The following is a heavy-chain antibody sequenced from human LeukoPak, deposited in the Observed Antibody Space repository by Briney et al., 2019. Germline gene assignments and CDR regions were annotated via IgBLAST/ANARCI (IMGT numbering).Heavy chain of an antibody. CDR2: INHSGST. Sequence: KPSETLSLTCAVYGGSFSGYYWSWIRQPPGKGLEWIGEINHSGSTNYNPSLKSRVTMSVDTSKNQFSLRLSSVTAADTAVYYCARDFPAPYYYYYYMDVWGKGTTVTVSS. CDR3: ARDFPAPYYYYYYMDV. J-gene: IGHJ6*03. D-gene: IGHD3-3*01. CDR1: GGSFSGYY. V-gene: IGHV4-34*01.